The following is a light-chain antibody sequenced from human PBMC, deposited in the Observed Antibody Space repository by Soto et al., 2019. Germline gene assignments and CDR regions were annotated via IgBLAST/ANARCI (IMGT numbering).Light chain of an antibody. J-gene: IGKJ4*01. CDR1: QSISNW. Sequence: IQMTPSPSTLSASVGDRVTITCRASQSISNWLAWYQQKPGKAPNLLIYKASSLESGVPSRFSGSGSGTEFTLTISSLQTDDFATYYCQQYNTYPLTFGGGTKVDIK. CDR2: KAS. V-gene: IGKV1-5*03. CDR3: QQYNTYPLT.